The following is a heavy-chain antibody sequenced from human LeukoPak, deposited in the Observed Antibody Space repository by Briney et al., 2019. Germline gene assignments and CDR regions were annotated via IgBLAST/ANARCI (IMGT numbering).Heavy chain of an antibody. Sequence: PGGSLRLSCAASGFTFSSYWMSWVRQAPGKGLEWVANIKQDGSEKYYVDFVKGRFTISRDNAKNSLYLQMNSLRAEDTAVYYCARARDYGDFDYWGQGTLVTVSS. CDR1: GFTFSSYW. CDR2: IKQDGSEK. CDR3: ARARDYGDFDY. D-gene: IGHD4-17*01. J-gene: IGHJ4*02. V-gene: IGHV3-7*04.